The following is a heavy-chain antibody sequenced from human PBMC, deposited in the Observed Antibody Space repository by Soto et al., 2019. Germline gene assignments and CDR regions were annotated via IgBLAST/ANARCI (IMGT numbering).Heavy chain of an antibody. Sequence: EVQLVESVGGLVQPGGSLKLSCAASGFTLSDSAVHWVRQASGKGLEWVGRIRSKTNNDATAYAASVRGRFSIYRDDSQTRASLQMNGLKTEDTAMYSCARLEAHLYSYCMDVWGKGTTVTVSS. CDR3: ARLEAHLYSYCMDV. CDR2: IRSKTNNDAT. V-gene: IGHV3-73*02. CDR1: GFTLSDSA. J-gene: IGHJ6*04.